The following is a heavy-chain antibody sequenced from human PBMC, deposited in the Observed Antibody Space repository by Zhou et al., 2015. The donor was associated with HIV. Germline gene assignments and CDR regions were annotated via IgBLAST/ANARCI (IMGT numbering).Heavy chain of an antibody. CDR3: ARGSEQQLGRYYFDY. D-gene: IGHD6-13*01. J-gene: IGHJ4*02. Sequence: QVRLVQSGPELKKPGSSVTVSCKSSGGVFFKNAINWVRQAPGQGLEWMGWISVYSGNTNYAQKLQGRVTMTTDTSTSTAYMELRTLRSDDTAVYYCARGSEQQLGRYYFDYWGQGTLVTVSS. V-gene: IGHV1-18*01. CDR1: GGVFFKNA. CDR2: ISVYSGNT.